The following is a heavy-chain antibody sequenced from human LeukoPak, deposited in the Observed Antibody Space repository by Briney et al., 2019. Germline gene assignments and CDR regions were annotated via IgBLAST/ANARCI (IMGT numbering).Heavy chain of an antibody. Sequence: SQTLSLTCTVSGGSISSGDYYWSWLRQPPGKGLEWIRYIYYSGSTYYNPSLKSRVTISVDTSKNQFSLKLSSVTAADTAVYYCARDCGPSDYIPYYFDYWGQGTLVTVSS. CDR2: IYYSGST. V-gene: IGHV4-30-4*08. J-gene: IGHJ4*02. CDR1: GGSISSGDYY. D-gene: IGHD2-21*01. CDR3: ARDCGPSDYIPYYFDY.